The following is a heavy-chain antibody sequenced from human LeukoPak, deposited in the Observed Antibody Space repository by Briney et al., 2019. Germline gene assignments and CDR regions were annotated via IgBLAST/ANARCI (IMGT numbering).Heavy chain of an antibody. J-gene: IGHJ5*02. CDR2: INPKNGGT. V-gene: IGHV1-2*02. Sequence: ASVKVSCKASGYTFTDYYLHWVRQAPGQGLEWMGWINPKNGGTTYAQKFQGRVTMTWDTSISTAYTALSRLTSDDTALYYCARAYEYGWFDPWGQGTLVTVSS. CDR1: GYTFTDYY. D-gene: IGHD3-16*01. CDR3: ARAYEYGWFDP.